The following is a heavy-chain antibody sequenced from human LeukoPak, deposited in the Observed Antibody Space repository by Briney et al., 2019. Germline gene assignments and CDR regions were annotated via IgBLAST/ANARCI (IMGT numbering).Heavy chain of an antibody. Sequence: SETLSLTCTVSGGSISDYYWSWIRQPPGKGLEWIGYMYYSGATNYNPSLGSRVTISLDTSKNRVSLKLSSVTAADTAVYSCARHHRTKYCSGGSCYPGWFDPWGQGTLVTVSS. V-gene: IGHV4-59*08. J-gene: IGHJ5*02. CDR2: MYYSGAT. CDR3: ARHHRTKYCSGGSCYPGWFDP. CDR1: GGSISDYY. D-gene: IGHD2-15*01.